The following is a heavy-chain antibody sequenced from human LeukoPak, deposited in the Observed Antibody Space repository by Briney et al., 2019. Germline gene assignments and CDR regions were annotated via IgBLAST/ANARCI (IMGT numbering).Heavy chain of an antibody. CDR1: GFTFSNYG. CDR2: ISHDGSNN. CDR3: AKDSPGGSSWYVFDY. Sequence: GGSLRLSCAASGFTFSNYGMHWVRQAPGKGLEWVVVISHDGSNNNYADSVKGRFTISRDNSKNTLYLQMNSLRAEDTAVYYCAKDSPGGSSWYVFDYWGQGTLVTVSS. V-gene: IGHV3-30*18. D-gene: IGHD6-13*01. J-gene: IGHJ4*02.